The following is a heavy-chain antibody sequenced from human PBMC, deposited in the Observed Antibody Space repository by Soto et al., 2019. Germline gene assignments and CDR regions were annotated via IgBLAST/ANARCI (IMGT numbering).Heavy chain of an antibody. D-gene: IGHD6-6*01. CDR2: IYCSGST. J-gene: IGHJ5*02. CDR3: ASDRAAPTYNWFDP. Sequence: QVQLQESGTGLVKPSETLSLTCTVSGGSISSYSWSWIRQPPGKGLEWIGYIYCSGSTDYNPSLKSRVTISVDTSKNRFSLKLSSVTAADTAVYYCASDRAAPTYNWFDPWGQGTQVTVSS. V-gene: IGHV4-59*01. CDR1: GGSISSYS.